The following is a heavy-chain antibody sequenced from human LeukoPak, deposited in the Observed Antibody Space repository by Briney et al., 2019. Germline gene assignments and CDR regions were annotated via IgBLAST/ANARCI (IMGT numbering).Heavy chain of an antibody. CDR2: LFHSGTT. D-gene: IGHD2-15*01. J-gene: IGHJ4*02. V-gene: IGHV4-38-2*02. CDR3: AREYCSGGSCYSPLDYFDY. CDR1: GYSFSSGFY. Sequence: PPETLSLTCSVSGYSFSSGFYWGWIRQPPGKGLEWIGSLFHSGTTYYNPSLKSRVTISVDTSKNQFSLKLSSVTAADTAVYYCAREYCSGGSCYSPLDYFDYWGQGTLVTVSS.